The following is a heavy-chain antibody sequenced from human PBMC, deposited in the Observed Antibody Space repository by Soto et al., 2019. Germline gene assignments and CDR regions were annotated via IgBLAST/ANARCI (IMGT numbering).Heavy chain of an antibody. V-gene: IGHV3-66*01. CDR3: ARESELMVYATDY. CDR2: IYSGGST. CDR1: GFTVSSNY. D-gene: IGHD2-8*01. J-gene: IGHJ4*02. Sequence: GGSLRLSCAASGFTVSSNYMSWVRQAPGKGLEWVSVIYSGGSTYYADSVKGRFTISRDNSKNTLYLQMNSLRAEDTAVYYCARESELMVYATDYWGQGTLVTVSS.